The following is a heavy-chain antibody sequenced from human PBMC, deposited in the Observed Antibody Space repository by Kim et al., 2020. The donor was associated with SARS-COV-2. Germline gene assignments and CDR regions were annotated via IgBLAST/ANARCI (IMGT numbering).Heavy chain of an antibody. D-gene: IGHD3-16*01. J-gene: IGHJ4*02. Sequence: GGSLRLSCAASGFIFSNFEMHWVHQAPGRGLVWVSGINGDGTYTTYADSVKGRVTISRDNARNTVYLQLNSLRADDTAFYYCAREYYVTGSGFDYWGQGTLVTVSS. CDR3: AREYYVTGSGFDY. CDR1: GFIFSNFE. V-gene: IGHV3-74*03. CDR2: INGDGTYT.